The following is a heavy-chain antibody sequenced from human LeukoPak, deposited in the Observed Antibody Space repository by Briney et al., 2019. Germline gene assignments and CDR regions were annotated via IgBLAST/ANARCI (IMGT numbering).Heavy chain of an antibody. D-gene: IGHD2-15*01. CDR3: AREGSSGGSHDAFDI. CDR2: ISYNGSNK. V-gene: IGHV3-30*04. J-gene: IGHJ3*02. Sequence: GGSLRLSCAASGFTFSSYAMHWVRQAPGKGLEWVAVISYNGSNKYYADSVKGRFTISRDNSKNTLYLQMSSLRAEDTAVYYCAREGSSGGSHDAFDIWGQGTMVTVSS. CDR1: GFTFSSYA.